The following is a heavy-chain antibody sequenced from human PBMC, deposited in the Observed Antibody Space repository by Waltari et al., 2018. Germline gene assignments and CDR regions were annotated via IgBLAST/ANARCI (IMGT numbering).Heavy chain of an antibody. Sequence: QVRLVESGGGVVQTGGSVSVCCGARGLNFTLFGRHLVSQAPGKGREWVSFISYYGSIEYYPDSVKGRCTMSRDNSKKMLYVQMNNLRAEDSAVYYCVKGNEIDYWGQGTLVTVSS. CDR1: GLNFTLFG. J-gene: IGHJ4*02. CDR3: VKGNEIDY. D-gene: IGHD1-1*01. V-gene: IGHV3-30*02. CDR2: ISYYGSIE.